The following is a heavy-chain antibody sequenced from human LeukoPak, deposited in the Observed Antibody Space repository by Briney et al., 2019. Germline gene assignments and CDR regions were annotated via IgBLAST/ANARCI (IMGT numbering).Heavy chain of an antibody. J-gene: IGHJ5*02. Sequence: SGKVSCKASGGTFISYAISWVRQAPGQGLEWMGGIIPIFGTANYAQKFQGRVTITADESTSTAYMELSSLRSEDTAVYYCARDGSGWYNQNWFDPWGQGTLVTVSS. CDR1: GGTFISYA. V-gene: IGHV1-69*13. D-gene: IGHD1-14*01. CDR2: IIPIFGTA. CDR3: ARDGSGWYNQNWFDP.